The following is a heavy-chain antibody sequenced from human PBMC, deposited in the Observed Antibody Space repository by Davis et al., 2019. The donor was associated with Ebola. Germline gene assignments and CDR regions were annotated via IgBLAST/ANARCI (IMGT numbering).Heavy chain of an antibody. Sequence: SVKVSCRASGGTFSSYAISWVRQAPGQGLEWMGRIIPILGIANYAQKFQGRVTITADKSTNTAYMELSSLRSEDTAVYYCARDFSSPSGYWGQGTLVTVSS. V-gene: IGHV1-69*04. CDR1: GGTFSSYA. CDR2: IIPILGIA. J-gene: IGHJ4*02. CDR3: ARDFSSPSGY. D-gene: IGHD6-6*01.